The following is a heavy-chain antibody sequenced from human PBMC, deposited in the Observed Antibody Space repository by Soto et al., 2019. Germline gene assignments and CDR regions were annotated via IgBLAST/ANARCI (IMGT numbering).Heavy chain of an antibody. D-gene: IGHD2-15*01. V-gene: IGHV4-39*01. J-gene: IGHJ4*02. CDR1: GGSFSSSSYY. CDR2: FYYSGST. CDR3: ARLYGGSLFDY. Sequence: QLQLQESGPGLVKPSETLSLTCTVSGGSFSSSSYYWGWIRQPPGKGLEWIGSFYYSGSTYYNPSLKSRVTISVDTSKNQFSLKLSSVTAADTAVYYCARLYGGSLFDYWGQGTLVTVSS.